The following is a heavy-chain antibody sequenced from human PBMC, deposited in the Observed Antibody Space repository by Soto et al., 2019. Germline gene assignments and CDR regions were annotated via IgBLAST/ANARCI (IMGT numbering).Heavy chain of an antibody. D-gene: IGHD3-22*01. CDR1: GGTFSSYA. V-gene: IGHV1-69*06. CDR3: TGEEYYYGSSGYLYYYGMDV. CDR2: IIPIFGTA. Sequence: QVQLVQSGAEVKKPGSSVKVSCKASGGTFSSYAISWVRQAPGQGLEWMGGIIPIFGTANYAQKVQGRVTITADKSTSTAYMELSSLGSEDTAVYYCTGEEYYYGSSGYLYYYGMDVGGQGTTVTVSS. J-gene: IGHJ6*02.